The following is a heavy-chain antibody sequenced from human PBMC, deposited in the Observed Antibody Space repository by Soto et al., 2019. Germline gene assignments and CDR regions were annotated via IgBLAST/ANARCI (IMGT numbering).Heavy chain of an antibody. CDR3: AKSTYCKGGSCFPKY. J-gene: IGHJ4*02. CDR1: TFTFSDFG. CDR2: ISYDGSDQ. Sequence: QVQVEEFGGGVVQPGRALRLSCAGPTFTFSDFGFHGVRQAPGKGLEWVAMISYDGSDQYYGDSVQGRFTIYRDDSKNTVYLQMNSLRAEDTAMYYCAKSTYCKGGSCFPKYWGPGTLVTVSS. D-gene: IGHD2-15*01. V-gene: IGHV3-30*18.